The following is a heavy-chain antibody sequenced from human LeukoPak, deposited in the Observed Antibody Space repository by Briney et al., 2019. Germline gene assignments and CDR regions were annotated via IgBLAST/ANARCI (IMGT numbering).Heavy chain of an antibody. Sequence: GESLKISCKGSGYGFTSYWIGWVRQMPGKGLEWMGIIYPGDSDTRYSPSFQGQVTISADKSISTAYLQWSSLKASDTAMYYCARLKVTTTSPRGLDYWGQGTLVTVSS. CDR1: GYGFTSYW. D-gene: IGHD4-17*01. J-gene: IGHJ4*02. CDR2: IYPGDSDT. V-gene: IGHV5-51*01. CDR3: ARLKVTTTSPRGLDY.